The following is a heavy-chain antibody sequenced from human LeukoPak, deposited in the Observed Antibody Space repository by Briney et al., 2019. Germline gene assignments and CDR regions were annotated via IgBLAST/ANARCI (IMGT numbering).Heavy chain of an antibody. J-gene: IGHJ6*03. CDR3: ARDGVDFWSGYGYYYYYYYMHV. Sequence: GGSLRLSCVASGFTFNIYGMSWVRQAPGKGLEWVSSVGGGNDIHYADSVKGRFTGSRDDAKNTVYLQMNSLRAEDTAVYYCARDGVDFWSGYGYYYYYYYMHVWGKGTTVTVSS. D-gene: IGHD3-3*01. V-gene: IGHV3-23*01. CDR1: GFTFNIYG. CDR2: VGGGNDI.